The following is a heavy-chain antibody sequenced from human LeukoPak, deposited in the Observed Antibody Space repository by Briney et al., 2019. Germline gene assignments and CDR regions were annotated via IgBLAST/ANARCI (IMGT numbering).Heavy chain of an antibody. V-gene: IGHV3-48*03. J-gene: IGHJ4*02. CDR1: GFTFSSYE. CDR2: ISSRGVTI. CDR3: ASFSWELLWVGSDYFDY. D-gene: IGHD1-26*01. Sequence: QSGGSLRLSRAASGFTFSSYEMNWVRQAPGKGLEWISYISSRGVTIYYADSVKGRFTISRDNAKNSLYLQMNSLRAEDTAVYYCASFSWELLWVGSDYFDYWGQGTLVTVSS.